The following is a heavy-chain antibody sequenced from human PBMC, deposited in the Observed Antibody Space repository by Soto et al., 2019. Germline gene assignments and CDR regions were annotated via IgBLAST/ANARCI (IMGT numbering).Heavy chain of an antibody. J-gene: IGHJ5*02. Sequence: SETLSLTCTVSGGSISSGGFHWGWIRQPPGKGLEFIATVHYSGNTHYNPSLRSRVTIFVDTSKSHFSLRLSSVTAADTAVYYCARADGFGDLTPLLASWGQGILVTVSS. D-gene: IGHD3-16*01. CDR2: VHYSGNT. CDR3: ARADGFGDLTPLLAS. V-gene: IGHV4-39*02. CDR1: GGSISSGGFH.